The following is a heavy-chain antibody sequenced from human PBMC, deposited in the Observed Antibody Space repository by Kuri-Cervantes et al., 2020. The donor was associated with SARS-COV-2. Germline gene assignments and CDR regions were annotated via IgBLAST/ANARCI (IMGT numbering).Heavy chain of an antibody. CDR3: GRTPLWELNFDAFDI. V-gene: IGHV4-59*11. J-gene: IGHJ3*02. D-gene: IGHD1-26*01. CDR1: GGFLSSHP. Sequence: SETLSLTCTLSGGFLSSHPWRWIRQPPGKEPVWIGHVYYTGNANYHPSLKNRVTISADTSKNQFSLKLTSVTAADTAVYYCGRTPLWELNFDAFDIWGQGKLVTVSS. CDR2: VYYTGNA.